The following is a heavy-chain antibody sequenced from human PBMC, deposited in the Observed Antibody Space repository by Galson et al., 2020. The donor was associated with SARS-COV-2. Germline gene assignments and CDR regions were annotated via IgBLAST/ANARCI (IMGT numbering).Heavy chain of an antibody. V-gene: IGHV6-1*01. CDR3: ARARLFYDGSGWDFDC. J-gene: IGHJ4*02. CDR2: TYYRSKWYN. Sequence: SQTLSLTCAISGDSVSSNSAAWHWIRQSPSRGLEWLGRTYYRSKWYNDYAESVKSRITVNPDTSKNHFSLQLKSVTPDDTAVYYCARARLFYDGSGWDFDCGGQGTLFTVSS. CDR1: GDSVSSNSAA. D-gene: IGHD3-22*01.